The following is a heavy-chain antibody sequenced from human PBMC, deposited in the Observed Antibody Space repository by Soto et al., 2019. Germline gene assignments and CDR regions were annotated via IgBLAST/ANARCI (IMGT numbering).Heavy chain of an antibody. D-gene: IGHD2-2*02. CDR1: GVSISNYY. CDR3: ARDVGYCISTSCYSWFDP. J-gene: IGHJ5*02. V-gene: IGHV4-59*01. CDR2: IYYSGST. Sequence: PSETLSLTSTLSGVSISNYYCSCSRQPPGKGLEWIGYIYYSGSTNYNPSLKSRVTISVDTSKNQFSLKLSSVTAADTAVYYCARDVGYCISTSCYSWFDPWGQGTLVTVS.